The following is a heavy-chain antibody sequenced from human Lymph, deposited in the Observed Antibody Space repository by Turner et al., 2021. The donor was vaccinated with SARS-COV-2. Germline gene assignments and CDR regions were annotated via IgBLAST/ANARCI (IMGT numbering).Heavy chain of an antibody. CDR1: GGSISSSSHY. CDR3: ARPVRRAEYYFDY. J-gene: IGHJ4*02. Sequence: QLQLPESGPGLVKPSETLSLTCTVSGGSISSSSHYWGWIRQPPGRGLEWIGHIYYSGSNYYNPSLKSRVTISVDTSKNQFSLKLSSVTAADTAVYYCARPVRRAEYYFDYWGQGTLVTVSS. V-gene: IGHV4-39*01. CDR2: IYYSGSN. D-gene: IGHD3-10*01.